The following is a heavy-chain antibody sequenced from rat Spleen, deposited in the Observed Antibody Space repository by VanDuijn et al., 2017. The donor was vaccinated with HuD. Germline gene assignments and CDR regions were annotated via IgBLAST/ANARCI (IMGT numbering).Heavy chain of an antibody. CDR2: ITTGGDNT. Sequence: EVQLVESGGGLVQPGRSLKLSCAASGFTFSNYGMAWVRQAPTKGLEWVASITTGGDNTYYRDSVKGRFTISRDNAKNTLYLQMDSLRSEDTATYYCAKGFDFDYWGQGVMVTVSS. J-gene: IGHJ2*01. V-gene: IGHV5S13*01. CDR1: GFTFSNYG. CDR3: AKGFDFDY.